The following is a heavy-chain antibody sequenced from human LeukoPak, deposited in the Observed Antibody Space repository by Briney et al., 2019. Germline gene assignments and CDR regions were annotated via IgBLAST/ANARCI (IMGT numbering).Heavy chain of an antibody. J-gene: IGHJ4*02. V-gene: IGHV1-46*01. CDR1: GYTFTSYY. D-gene: IGHD3-10*01. CDR2: INPSGGST. CDR3: AREGGSGSHAFGIYY. Sequence: GASVKVSCKASGYTFTSYYMHWVRQAPGQGLEWMGIINPSGGSTSYAQKFQGRVTMTRDTSTSTVYMELSSLRSEDTAVYYCAREGGSGSHAFGIYYWGQGTPVTVSS.